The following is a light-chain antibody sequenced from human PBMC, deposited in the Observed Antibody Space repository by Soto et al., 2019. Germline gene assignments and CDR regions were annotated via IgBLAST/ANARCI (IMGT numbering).Light chain of an antibody. Sequence: IQMTQSPSSLSAVVGDRVTITCRASQGISSYLNWYQQKPGKAPKLLIYAASNLQSGVPARFSGSGSGTDFTLTISSLQPEDFATYYCLQKYFYPFTFGPGTKVDIK. J-gene: IGKJ3*01. CDR3: LQKYFYPFT. CDR2: AAS. CDR1: QGISSY. V-gene: IGKV1-6*02.